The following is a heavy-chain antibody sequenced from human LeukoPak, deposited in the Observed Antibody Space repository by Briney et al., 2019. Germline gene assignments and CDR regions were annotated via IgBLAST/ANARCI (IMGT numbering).Heavy chain of an antibody. CDR3: ARDGCGGDCYHAQTYYYYYMDV. CDR2: IFHSSSP. Sequence: SGTLSLTCGVSADSITGRYWWNWVRQSPGKGLEWIGEIFHSSSPNYNPSLQSRVTISVDKSKNHFSLKLTSVTAADTAVYYCARDGCGGDCYHAQTYYYYYMDVWGKGTTVTVSS. CDR1: ADSITGRYW. D-gene: IGHD2-21*01. V-gene: IGHV4-4*02. J-gene: IGHJ6*03.